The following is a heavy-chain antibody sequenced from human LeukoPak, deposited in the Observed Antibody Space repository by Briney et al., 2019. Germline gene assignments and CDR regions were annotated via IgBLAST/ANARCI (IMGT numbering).Heavy chain of an antibody. CDR3: ARGARDSSSWFWYY. CDR1: GYTFTSYA. CDR2: ISAYNGNT. D-gene: IGHD6-13*01. Sequence: ASVKVSCKASGYTFTSYAMHWVRQAPGQGLEWMGWISAYNGNTNYAQKLQGRVTMTTDTSTSTAYMELRSLRSDDTAVYYCARGARDSSSWFWYYWGQGTLVTVSS. J-gene: IGHJ4*02. V-gene: IGHV1-18*01.